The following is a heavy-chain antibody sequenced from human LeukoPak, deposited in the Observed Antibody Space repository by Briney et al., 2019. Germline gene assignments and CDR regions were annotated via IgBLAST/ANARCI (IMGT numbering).Heavy chain of an antibody. Sequence: SVKVSCKASGGTFSSYAISWVRQAPGQGLEWMGGIIPIFGTANYAQKFQGRVTITADESTSTAYMELSSLRSEDTAVYYCARGYGSGTLNFNYYYYMDVWGKGTTVTISS. CDR2: IIPIFGTA. V-gene: IGHV1-69*13. D-gene: IGHD3-10*01. J-gene: IGHJ6*03. CDR3: ARGYGSGTLNFNYYYYMDV. CDR1: GGTFSSYA.